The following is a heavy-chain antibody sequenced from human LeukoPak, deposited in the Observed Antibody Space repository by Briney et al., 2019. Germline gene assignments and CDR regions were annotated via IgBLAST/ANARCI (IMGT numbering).Heavy chain of an antibody. Sequence: PGGSLRLSCAASGFSFSSNSMSWVRQAPGKGLEWVSAISGSGGRTFYADSVKGRFTISRDNSKNMVYLEMNSLRVEDTAVYYCGKDSYVGVNWFDPRGQGTLVTVSS. CDR2: ISGSGGRT. CDR3: GKDSYVGVNWFDP. CDR1: GFSFSSNS. D-gene: IGHD1-26*01. J-gene: IGHJ5*02. V-gene: IGHV3-23*01.